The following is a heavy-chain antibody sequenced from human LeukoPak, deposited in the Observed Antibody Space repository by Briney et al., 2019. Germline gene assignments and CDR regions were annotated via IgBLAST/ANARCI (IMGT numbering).Heavy chain of an antibody. Sequence: ASVKVSCKAPGYTFTGYYMHWVRQAPGQGLEWMGWINPNSGGTNYAQKFQGRVTMTRDTSISTAYMELSRLRSDDTAVYYCARIDILTGYPLLSFDYGMDVWGQGTTVTVSS. CDR3: ARIDILTGYPLLSFDYGMDV. CDR2: INPNSGGT. J-gene: IGHJ6*02. CDR1: GYTFTGYY. V-gene: IGHV1-2*02. D-gene: IGHD3-9*01.